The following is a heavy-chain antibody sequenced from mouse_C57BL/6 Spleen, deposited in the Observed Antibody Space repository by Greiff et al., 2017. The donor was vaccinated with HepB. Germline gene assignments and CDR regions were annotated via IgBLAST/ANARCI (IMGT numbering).Heavy chain of an antibody. V-gene: IGHV1-26*01. D-gene: IGHD1-1*01. CDR3: ARLVLRYCFDY. J-gene: IGHJ2*01. Sequence: EVMLQQSGPELVKPGASVKISCKASGYTFTDYYMNWVKQSHGKGLEWIGDINPNNGGTSYNQKFKGKATLTVDKSSSTAYMELRSLTSEDSAVYYCARLVLRYCFDYWGQGTTLTVSS. CDR2: INPNNGGT. CDR1: GYTFTDYY.